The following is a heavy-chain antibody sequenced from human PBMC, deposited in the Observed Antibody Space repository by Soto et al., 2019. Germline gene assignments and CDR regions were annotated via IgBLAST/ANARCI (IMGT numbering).Heavy chain of an antibody. Sequence: QVQLQESGPGLVKPSQTLSLTCTVSGGSISSGGYYWSWIRQHPGKGLEWIGYIYYSGNTYYNPSLKSRVIIAVVSSESQFCLMFSSVTAADTGVYYCASLTNLGVVTMYYFDYCGQGTLVTLSS. CDR1: GGSISSGGYY. J-gene: IGHJ4*01. D-gene: IGHD3-3*01. V-gene: IGHV4-31*03. CDR2: IYYSGNT. CDR3: ASLTNLGVVTMYYFDY.